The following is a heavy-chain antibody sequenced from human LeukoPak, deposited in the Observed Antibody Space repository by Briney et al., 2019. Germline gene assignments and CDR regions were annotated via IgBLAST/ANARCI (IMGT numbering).Heavy chain of an antibody. CDR3: TTDAPYYYGSGTKTDAFDL. CDR1: GSTFSNAW. J-gene: IGHJ3*01. V-gene: IGHV3-15*01. Sequence: GGSLGLSCAASGSTFSNAWMYWVRQAPGKGLEWVGRIKSKISGGTTDYAAPVKGRFTISRDDSKNTLYLQMNSLKTEDTAVYYCTTDAPYYYGSGTKTDAFDLWGQGTMVTVSS. CDR2: IKSKISGGTT. D-gene: IGHD3-10*01.